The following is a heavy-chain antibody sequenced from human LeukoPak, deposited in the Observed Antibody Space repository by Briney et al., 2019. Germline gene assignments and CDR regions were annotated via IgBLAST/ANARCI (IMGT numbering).Heavy chain of an antibody. J-gene: IGHJ4*02. CDR1: GYNFTNYW. D-gene: IGHD2-21*02. V-gene: IGHV5-51*01. Sequence: GESLKISCKGSGYNFTNYWIGWVRQLSGKGLEWMGVIYPGDSDTTYSPSFQGQVTISVDKSISTAYLQWSSLKDSDTAMYYCARHFSGGDDYWGQGTLVTVYS. CDR2: IYPGDSDT. CDR3: ARHFSGGDDY.